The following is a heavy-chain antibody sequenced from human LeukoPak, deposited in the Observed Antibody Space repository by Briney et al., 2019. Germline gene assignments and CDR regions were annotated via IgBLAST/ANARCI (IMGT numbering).Heavy chain of an antibody. J-gene: IGHJ6*02. Sequence: SETLSLTCAVYGGSFSGYYWSWIRQPPGKGLEWIGEINHGGSTNYNPSLKSRVTISVDTSKNQFSLKLSSVTAADTAVYYCARAQIVVVPAAIHYYYGMDVWGQGTTVTVSS. CDR3: ARAQIVVVPAAIHYYYGMDV. V-gene: IGHV4-34*01. CDR2: INHGGST. D-gene: IGHD2-2*01. CDR1: GGSFSGYY.